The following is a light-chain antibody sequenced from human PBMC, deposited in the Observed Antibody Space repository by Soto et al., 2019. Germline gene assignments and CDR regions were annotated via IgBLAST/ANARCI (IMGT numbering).Light chain of an antibody. J-gene: IGKJ1*01. CDR3: QQYDSYPWT. Sequence: DIQMTQSPSTLSASVGDRVTITCRASQSISSWLAWYQQKPGKAPNLLIYDASTLESGVPSRYSGSGSGTEFTLTISSLQPDDFAIHYCQQYDSYPWTFGQGTEVEIK. CDR2: DAS. CDR1: QSISSW. V-gene: IGKV1-5*01.